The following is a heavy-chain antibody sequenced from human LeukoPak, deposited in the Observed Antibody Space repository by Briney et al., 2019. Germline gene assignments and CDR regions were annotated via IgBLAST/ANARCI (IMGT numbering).Heavy chain of an antibody. CDR3: ARFPVDGDYEPYSCC. CDR2: IYYSGST. CDR1: GGSISSGGYY. Sequence: SETLSLTCTVSGGSISSGGYYWSWIRQHPGKGLEWIGYIYYSGSTYYNPSLKSRVTISVDTSKNQFSLKLSSVTAADTAVYYCARFPVDGDYEPYSCCWGQGTLVTVSS. V-gene: IGHV4-31*03. D-gene: IGHD4-17*01. J-gene: IGHJ4*02.